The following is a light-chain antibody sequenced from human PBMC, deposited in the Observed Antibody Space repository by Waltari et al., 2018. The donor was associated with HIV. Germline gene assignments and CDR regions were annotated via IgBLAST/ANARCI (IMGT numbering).Light chain of an antibody. Sequence: QSALTQPASLSGSPGQSSTLSFTVTISDVCYYVLVSWYQQHPGKAPKLMIYEGNKRPSGISNRFSGYKSGNTASLTISGLQAEDEADYYCCSYATSSTLVFGGGTNLTVL. CDR1: ISDVCYYVL. V-gene: IGLV2-23*01. CDR3: CSYATSSTLV. CDR2: EGN. J-gene: IGLJ2*01.